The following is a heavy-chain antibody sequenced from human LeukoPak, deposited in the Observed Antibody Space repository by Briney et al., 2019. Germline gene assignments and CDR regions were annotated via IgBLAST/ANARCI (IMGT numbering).Heavy chain of an antibody. CDR3: ARGGGLDV. D-gene: IGHD3-16*01. CDR2: IRFTGSYI. J-gene: IGHJ6*02. CDR1: GFTFSHYS. Sequence: GGSLRLSCVASGFTFSHYSMNWVRQAPGKGLEWVSSIRFTGSYIYYADSVKGRFTISRDDAKNLLSLQMISLRAEDTAVYFCARGGGLDVWGQGATVTVSS. V-gene: IGHV3-21*04.